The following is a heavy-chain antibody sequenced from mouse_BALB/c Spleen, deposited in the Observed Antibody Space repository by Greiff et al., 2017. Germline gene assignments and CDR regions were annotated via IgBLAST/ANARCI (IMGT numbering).Heavy chain of an antibody. CDR2: IDPENGNT. CDR3: ASKSYGYFAY. CDR1: GFNIKDYY. D-gene: IGHD1-2*01. V-gene: IGHV14-1*02. Sequence: VQLQQSGAELVRPGALVKLSCKASGFNIKDYYMHWVKQRPEQGLEWIGWIDPENGNTIYDPKFQGKASITADTSSNTAYLQLSSLTSEDTAVYYCASKSYGYFAYWGQGTLVTVSA. J-gene: IGHJ3*01.